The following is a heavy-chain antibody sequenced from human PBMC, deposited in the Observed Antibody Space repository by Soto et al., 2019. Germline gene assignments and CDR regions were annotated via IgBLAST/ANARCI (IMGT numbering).Heavy chain of an antibody. Sequence: SETLSLTCTVSGGSISSTSSYWGWIRQPPGQGLEWVACVDYSGSTYYKPSLKSRVTISVDTSKNQFSLKLSSVTAADTAVYYCARLPTGGMDVWGQGTTVTVSS. CDR2: VDYSGST. CDR1: GGSISSTSSY. J-gene: IGHJ6*02. V-gene: IGHV4-39*01. CDR3: ARLPTGGMDV.